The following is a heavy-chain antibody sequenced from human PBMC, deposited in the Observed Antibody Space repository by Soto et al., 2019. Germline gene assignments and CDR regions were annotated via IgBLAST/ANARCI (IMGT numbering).Heavy chain of an antibody. CDR2: IYYSGST. V-gene: IGHV4-30-4*01. CDR1: GGSISSGDYY. CDR3: ARVRDGDYYFDY. D-gene: IGHD4-17*01. Sequence: QVQLQESGPGLVKPSQTLSLTCTVSGGSISSGDYYWSWIRQPPGKGLEWIGYIYYSGSTYYNPSLKSRVTISVDTSTTQFSLKLSSVTAADTAVYYCARVRDGDYYFDYWGQGTLVTVSS. J-gene: IGHJ4*02.